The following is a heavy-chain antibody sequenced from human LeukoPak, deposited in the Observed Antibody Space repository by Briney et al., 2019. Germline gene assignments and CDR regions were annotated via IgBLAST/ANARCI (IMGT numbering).Heavy chain of an antibody. V-gene: IGHV3-23*01. J-gene: IGHJ4*02. CDR2: SSGSDDST. Sequence: GGSLRLSCAASGFSLSSDAMSWVRQAPGKGLEWVSVSSGSDDSTHYADSVKGRFIMSRDETENTLYLQLNSLRVEDTAVYYCTKDVMTGYSSGWYFGYWGQGAPVTVSS. CDR3: TKDVMTGYSSGWYFGY. CDR1: GFSLSSDA. D-gene: IGHD6-19*01.